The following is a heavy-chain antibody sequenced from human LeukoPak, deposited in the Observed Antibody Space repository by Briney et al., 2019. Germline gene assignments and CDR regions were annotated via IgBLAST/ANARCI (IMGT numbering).Heavy chain of an antibody. CDR2: ISYDGSNK. Sequence: GRSLRLSCAASGFTFSSYAMHWVRQAPGKGLEWVAVISYDGSNKYYADSVKGRFTISRDNSKNTLYLQMNSLRAEDTAVYYCARDPSLDIVVVPAASYWGQGTLVTVSS. CDR1: GFTFSSYA. CDR3: ARDPSLDIVVVPAASY. D-gene: IGHD2-2*03. J-gene: IGHJ4*02. V-gene: IGHV3-30*04.